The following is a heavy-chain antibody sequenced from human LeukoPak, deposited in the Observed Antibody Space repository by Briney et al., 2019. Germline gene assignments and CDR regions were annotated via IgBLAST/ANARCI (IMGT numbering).Heavy chain of an antibody. V-gene: IGHV5-51*01. Sequence: GESLKISCKGSGDTFTDTYIAGLRQVAGKGLEWMGIIYHDGSDTRYSPSFEGQVTISVDHSIRTAYLQWTSLKTSDTAMYYCARFLHGNSLDYWGQGALVTVSS. CDR3: ARFLHGNSLDY. CDR1: GDTFTDTY. J-gene: IGHJ4*02. D-gene: IGHD1-7*01. CDR2: IYHDGSDT.